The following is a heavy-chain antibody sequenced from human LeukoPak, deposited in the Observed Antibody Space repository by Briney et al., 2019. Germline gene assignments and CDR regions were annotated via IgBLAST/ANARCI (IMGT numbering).Heavy chain of an antibody. J-gene: IGHJ4*02. D-gene: IGHD5-18*01. Sequence: GASVKVSCKASGYTFTAYYMHWVRQAPGRGLEWTGWINPKSGGTNYTQKFQGRVTMTRDMSTSTVYMELSSLRSEDTAVYYCARDLDSYGTFDYWGQGTLVTVSS. CDR1: GYTFTAYY. V-gene: IGHV1-2*02. CDR2: INPKSGGT. CDR3: ARDLDSYGTFDY.